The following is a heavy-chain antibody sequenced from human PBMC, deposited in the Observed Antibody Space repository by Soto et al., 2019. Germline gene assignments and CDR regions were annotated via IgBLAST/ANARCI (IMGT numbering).Heavy chain of an antibody. CDR1: GFTFSTYW. CDR3: AREYYSSGTH. V-gene: IGHV3-74*01. CDR2: NSENGGIT. Sequence: EVQLVESGGGLVQPGGSLRLSCAASGFTFSTYWMQWVRQVPGEGLVWVSSNSENGGITTYADSVKGRFTISRDNAKNTLYLQMNGLRVEDTAIYYCAREYYSSGTHWGQGTLVTVST. J-gene: IGHJ1*01. D-gene: IGHD3-10*01.